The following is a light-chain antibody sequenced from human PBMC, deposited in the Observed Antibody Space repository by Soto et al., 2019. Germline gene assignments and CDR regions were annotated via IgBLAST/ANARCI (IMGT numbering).Light chain of an antibody. CDR2: AAS. J-gene: IGKJ2*01. Sequence: DIQMTQSPSSLSASVGDRVTITCRASQTISSYLNWYQQNPGKAPKLLIYAASSLQSGVPSRFSGSGSGTDFTLTISSLQPEDFAVYYCQQSSNIPYTFGQGTTLEIK. V-gene: IGKV1-39*01. CDR3: QQSSNIPYT. CDR1: QTISSY.